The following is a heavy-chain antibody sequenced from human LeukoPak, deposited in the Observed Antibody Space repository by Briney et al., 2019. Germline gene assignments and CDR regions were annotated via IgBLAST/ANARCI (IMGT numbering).Heavy chain of an antibody. CDR3: ARDVYSAWSNYDILTGYYNSAFDI. V-gene: IGHV3-11*01. CDR2: ISSSGSTI. D-gene: IGHD3-9*01. CDR1: GFTFSDYY. Sequence: PGGSLRLSCAASGFTFSDYYMSWIRQAPGKGLEWVSYISSSGSTIYYADSVKGRFTISRDNAKNSLYLQMNSLRAEDTAVYYCARDVYSAWSNYDILTGYYNSAFDIWGRGTMVIVSS. J-gene: IGHJ3*02.